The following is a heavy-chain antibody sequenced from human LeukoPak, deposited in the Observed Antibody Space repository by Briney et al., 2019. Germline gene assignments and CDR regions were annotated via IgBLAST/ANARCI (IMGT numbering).Heavy chain of an antibody. D-gene: IGHD4-17*01. CDR1: GFTSSSYA. CDR2: ISGSGGST. CDR3: AKGHDYGDFQYNDY. Sequence: TGGSLRLSCAASGFTSSSYAMSWVRQAPGKGLEWVSAISGSGGSTYYADPVKGRFTISRDNSKNTLYLQMNSLRAEDTAVYYCAKGHDYGDFQYNDYWGQGTLVTVSS. V-gene: IGHV3-23*01. J-gene: IGHJ4*02.